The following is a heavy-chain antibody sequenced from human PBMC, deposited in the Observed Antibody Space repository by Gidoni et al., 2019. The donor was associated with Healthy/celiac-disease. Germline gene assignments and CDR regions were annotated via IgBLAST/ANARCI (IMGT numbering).Heavy chain of an antibody. D-gene: IGHD3-16*01. CDR1: GYSLTEVP. J-gene: IGHJ4*02. Sequence: QVQLVQSGAEVKKPGASVKASCKVSGYSLTEVPMHWVRQAPGKGLEWMGGFDPEDGETIYAQKFQGRVTMTEDTSTDTAYMELSSLRSEDTAVYYCATGRRYDYVWGSSSFDYWGQGTLVTVSS. V-gene: IGHV1-24*01. CDR3: ATGRRYDYVWGSSSFDY. CDR2: FDPEDGET.